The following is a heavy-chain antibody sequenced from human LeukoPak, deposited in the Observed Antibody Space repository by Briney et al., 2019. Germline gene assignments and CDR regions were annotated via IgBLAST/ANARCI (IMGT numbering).Heavy chain of an antibody. CDR1: GFTFSSYA. CDR3: ASTVSGFGELNY. Sequence: GGSLRLSCAASGFTFSSYAMSWVRQAPGKGLEWVSAISGSGGSTYYADSAKGRFTISRDNSKNTLYLQMNSLRAEDTAVYYYASTVSGFGELNYWGQGTVVTVSS. D-gene: IGHD3-10*01. V-gene: IGHV3-23*01. CDR2: ISGSGGST. J-gene: IGHJ4*02.